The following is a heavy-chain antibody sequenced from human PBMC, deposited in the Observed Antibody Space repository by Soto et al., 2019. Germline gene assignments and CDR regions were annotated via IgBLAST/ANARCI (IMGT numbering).Heavy chain of an antibody. Sequence: SETLSLTCTVSGGSISSYYWSWIRQPPGKGLEWIGYIYYSGSTNYNPSLKSRVTISVDTSKNQFSLKLSSVTAADTAVYYCARRGLWLYYFDYWGQGTLVTVSS. CDR2: IYYSGST. J-gene: IGHJ4*02. CDR3: ARRGLWLYYFDY. CDR1: GGSISSYY. D-gene: IGHD3-10*01. V-gene: IGHV4-59*01.